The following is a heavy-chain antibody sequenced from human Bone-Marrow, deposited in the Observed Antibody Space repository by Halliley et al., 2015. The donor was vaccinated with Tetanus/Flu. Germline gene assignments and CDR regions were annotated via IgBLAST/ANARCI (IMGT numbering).Heavy chain of an antibody. V-gene: IGHV3-30*18. D-gene: IGHD3-3*01. J-gene: IGHJ4*02. CDR3: AKDDGVVFGVVIPTFFDD. Sequence: SYDGTNDYYADSVKGRFTVSRDNSENMVYLQMNNLRPEDTVVYYCAKDDGVVFGVVIPTFFDDWGQGTLVTVSS. CDR2: SYDGTND.